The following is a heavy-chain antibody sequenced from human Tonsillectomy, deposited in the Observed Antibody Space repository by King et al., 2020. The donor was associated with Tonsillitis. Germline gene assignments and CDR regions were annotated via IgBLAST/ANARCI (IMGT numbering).Heavy chain of an antibody. Sequence: VQLVESGPEVKKPGASVRVSCKASGYTFISYGISWVRQAPGQGLEWMGWISAYNGNTKYAQKLQGRVTMTTDTSTSTAYMELRSLRSDDTAVYYCAGGLGRYRGYDPLFAYWGQGSLAT. CDR3: AGGLGRYRGYDPLFAY. CDR1: GYTFISYG. V-gene: IGHV1-18*01. D-gene: IGHD5-12*01. CDR2: ISAYNGNT. J-gene: IGHJ4*02.